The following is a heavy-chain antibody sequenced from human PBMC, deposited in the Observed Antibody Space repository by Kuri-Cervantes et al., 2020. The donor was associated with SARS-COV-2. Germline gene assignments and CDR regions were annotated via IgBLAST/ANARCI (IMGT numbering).Heavy chain of an antibody. J-gene: IGHJ6*02. CDR2: INHSGST. V-gene: IGHV4-34*01. D-gene: IGHD6-19*01. CDR3: ARGVGAAVAGTLITIYYYYGMDV. CDR1: GGSFSGYY. Sequence: SETLSLTCAVYGGSFSGYYCSWIRQPPGKGLEWIGEINHSGSTNYNPSLKSRVTISVDTSKNQFSLKLSSVTAADTAVYYCARGVGAAVAGTLITIYYYYGMDVWGQGTTVTVSS.